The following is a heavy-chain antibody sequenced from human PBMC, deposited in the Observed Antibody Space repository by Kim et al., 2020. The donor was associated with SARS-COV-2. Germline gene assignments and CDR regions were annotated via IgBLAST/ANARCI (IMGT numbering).Heavy chain of an antibody. CDR3: SRGGSSWYGFVGY. V-gene: IGHV3-53*01. CDR2: IYSGGST. J-gene: IGHJ4*02. CDR1: GFTVSSSY. Sequence: GGSLRLSCAASGFTVSSSYMSWVRQAPGKGLEWVSVIYSGGSTNYVDSVKGRFTASRDNSKNTLYIQMNSLIAEDTAVYYCSRGGSSWYGFVGYWGQGTLVTVSS. D-gene: IGHD6-13*01.